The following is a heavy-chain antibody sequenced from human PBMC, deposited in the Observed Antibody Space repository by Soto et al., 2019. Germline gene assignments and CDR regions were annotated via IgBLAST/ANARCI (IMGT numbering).Heavy chain of an antibody. D-gene: IGHD3-22*01. V-gene: IGHV1-69*12. Sequence: QVQVVQSGAEVKKPGSSVKVSCKASGGSFSNYGISWVRQAPGQGLEWMGGIIPVFGTPHYAQKFQDRVTITADESTSTVYMEVSSLTSEDTAVYYCARGDATKIIVTTYYGLDVWGQGTTVNVS. CDR3: ARGDATKIIVTTYYGLDV. CDR2: IIPVFGTP. J-gene: IGHJ6*02. CDR1: GGSFSNYG.